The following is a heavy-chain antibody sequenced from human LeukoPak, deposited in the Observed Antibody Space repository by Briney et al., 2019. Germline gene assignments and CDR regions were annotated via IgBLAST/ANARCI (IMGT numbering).Heavy chain of an antibody. D-gene: IGHD3-16*01. CDR1: GFTFSSYW. CDR2: IKQDGSEK. Sequence: PGGSLRLSCAASGFTFSSYWMSWVRQAPGKGLEWVANIKQDGSEKYYVDSVRGRFTISRDNAKNSLYLQMNSLRAEDTAVYYCARDWGPTVNYYGMDVWGQGTTVTVSS. CDR3: ARDWGPTVNYYGMDV. V-gene: IGHV3-7*01. J-gene: IGHJ6*02.